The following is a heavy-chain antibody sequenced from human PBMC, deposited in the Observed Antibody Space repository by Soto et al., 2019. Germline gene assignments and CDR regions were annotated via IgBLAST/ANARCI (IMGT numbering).Heavy chain of an antibody. V-gene: IGHV1-18*01. CDR1: GYTITRDV. CDR3: ARDSDRIAAAGTGDFGY. D-gene: IGHD6-13*01. Sequence: GSSVNVSCKASGYTITRDVVSCLLQAPGQGLEWMGWISAYNGNTNYAQKLQGRVTMTTDTSTSTAYMELRSLRSDDTAVYYCARDSDRIAAAGTGDFGYWGQGTLVTVSS. CDR2: ISAYNGNT. J-gene: IGHJ4*02.